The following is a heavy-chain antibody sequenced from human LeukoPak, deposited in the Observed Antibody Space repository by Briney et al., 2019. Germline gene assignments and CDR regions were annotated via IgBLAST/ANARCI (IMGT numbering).Heavy chain of an antibody. CDR3: ARGQSDCSGGSCSYYFDY. CDR1: GGSFSGYY. D-gene: IGHD2-15*01. Sequence: SETLSLTCAVYGGSFSGYYWSWIRQPPGKGLEWIGEINHSGSTNYNPSLKSRVTISVDTSKNQFSLKLSSVTAAGTAVYYCARGQSDCSGGSCSYYFDYWGQGTLVTVSS. J-gene: IGHJ4*02. CDR2: INHSGST. V-gene: IGHV4-34*01.